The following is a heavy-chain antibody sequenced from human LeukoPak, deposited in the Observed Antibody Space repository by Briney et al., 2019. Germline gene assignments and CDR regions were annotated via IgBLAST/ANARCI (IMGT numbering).Heavy chain of an antibody. J-gene: IGHJ3*02. CDR2: IYPGDSDT. CDR1: GYSFTSYW. Sequence: GESLKISCKGSGYSFTSYWIGWVRQMPGKGLECMGIIYPGDSDTRYSQSFQGQVTISADTSISTAYLQGSSLSAWATSMSSFARSDSSQPGSAFDIWGQGTMVTVSS. V-gene: IGHV5-51*03. D-gene: IGHD6-13*01. CDR3: ARSDSSQPGSAFDI.